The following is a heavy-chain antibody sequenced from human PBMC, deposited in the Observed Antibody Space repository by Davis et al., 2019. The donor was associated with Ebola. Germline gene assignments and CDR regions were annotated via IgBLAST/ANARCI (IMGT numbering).Heavy chain of an antibody. CDR1: GFTFSGFA. CDR3: ARSTGQPDY. V-gene: IGHV3-74*01. J-gene: IGHJ4*02. D-gene: IGHD1-14*01. CDR2: INSDGSFT. Sequence: GESLKISCAASGFTFSGFAIHWVRQAPGKGLVWVSRINSDGSFTSYADSVKGRFTISRDNAKNTLYLQMNSLRAEDTALYYCARSTGQPDYWGPGSLVTVSS.